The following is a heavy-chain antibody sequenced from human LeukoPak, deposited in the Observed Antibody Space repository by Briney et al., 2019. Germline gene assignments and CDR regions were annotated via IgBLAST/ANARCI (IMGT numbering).Heavy chain of an antibody. CDR1: GGSISSYY. V-gene: IGHV4-39*07. CDR2: IYYSGST. Sequence: SETLSLTCTVSGGSISSYYWGWIRQPPGKGLEWIGSIYYSGSTYYNPSLKSRVTISVDTSKNQFSLKLSSVTAADTAVYYCARERVATTDYYYYYMDVWGKGTTVTVSS. J-gene: IGHJ6*03. D-gene: IGHD5-12*01. CDR3: ARERVATTDYYYYYMDV.